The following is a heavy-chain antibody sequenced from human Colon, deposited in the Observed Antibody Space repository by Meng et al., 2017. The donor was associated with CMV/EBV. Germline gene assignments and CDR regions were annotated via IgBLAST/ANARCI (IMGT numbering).Heavy chain of an antibody. J-gene: IGHJ4*02. D-gene: IGHD3-22*01. Sequence: GESLKISCAASGFTFSSYSMNWVRQAPGKGLEWVSSISSSSYIYYADSVKGRFTISRDNAKNSLYLQMNSLRAEDTAVYYCARDHPSGYYYAFDYWGQGTLVTVSS. CDR3: ARDHPSGYYYAFDY. CDR1: GFTFSSYS. CDR2: ISSSSYI. V-gene: IGHV3-21*01.